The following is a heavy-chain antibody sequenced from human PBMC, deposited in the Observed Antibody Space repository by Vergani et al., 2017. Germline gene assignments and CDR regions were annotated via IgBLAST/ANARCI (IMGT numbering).Heavy chain of an antibody. CDR1: GASLDSFY. CDR2: VFRYGNV. Sequence: VLLQEPGPGLVKPSETLSLTCSVSGASLDSFYWSWLRQSPGKGLEWIGYVFRYGNVNYNPSFNFRAAIDTSNNHLSLRLASVTAADTAVYYCARDFGGEWYFDLWGRGTFVTVSS. J-gene: IGHJ2*01. CDR3: ARDFGGEWYFDL. D-gene: IGHD3-3*01. V-gene: IGHV4-59*01.